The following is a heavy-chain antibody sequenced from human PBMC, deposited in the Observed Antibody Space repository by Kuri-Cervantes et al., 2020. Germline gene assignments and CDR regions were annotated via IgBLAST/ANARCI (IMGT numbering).Heavy chain of an antibody. CDR1: GFTFSSYA. J-gene: IGHJ6*02. D-gene: IGHD2-2*01. V-gene: IGHV3-30-3*01. CDR3: ARVYCSSTSCYGAYYYYDMDV. CDR2: ISYDGSNK. Sequence: LSLSCAASGFTFSSYAMHWVRQAPGKGLEWVAVISYDGSNKYYADSVKGRFTISRDNSKNTLYLQMNSLRAEDTAVYYCARVYCSSTSCYGAYYYYDMDVWGQGTTVTVSS.